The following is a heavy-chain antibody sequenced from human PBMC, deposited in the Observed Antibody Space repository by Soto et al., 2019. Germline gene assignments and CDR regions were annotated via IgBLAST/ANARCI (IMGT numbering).Heavy chain of an antibody. V-gene: IGHV2-5*01. CDR2: IYWNDDK. Sequence: SCPTLVNPTQTLTLTCTFSGFSLSTSGVGVGWIRQPPGKALEWLALIYWNDDKRYSPSLKSRLTITKDTSKNPVVLTMTNMDPVDTATYSCAHSLTQLGRGYDFSSGYYPLFDYWGQGTLVTVSS. CDR3: AHSLTQLGRGYDFSSGYYPLFDY. D-gene: IGHD3-3*01. J-gene: IGHJ4*02. CDR1: GFSLSTSGVG.